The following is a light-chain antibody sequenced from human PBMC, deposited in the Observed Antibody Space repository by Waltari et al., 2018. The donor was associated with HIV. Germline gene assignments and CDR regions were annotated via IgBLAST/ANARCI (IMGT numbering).Light chain of an antibody. CDR1: SSHVRNYNS. Sequence: SALTQPPSVSGSPGQSLTISCTGTSSHVRNYNSVSWYQQPPGTAPKLMIYEVSSRPSGVPDRFSGSKSGNTASLTISGLQSEDEADYYCSSYTTNSTLVFGGGTKLTVL. J-gene: IGLJ2*01. CDR3: SSYTTNSTLV. V-gene: IGLV2-18*02. CDR2: EVS.